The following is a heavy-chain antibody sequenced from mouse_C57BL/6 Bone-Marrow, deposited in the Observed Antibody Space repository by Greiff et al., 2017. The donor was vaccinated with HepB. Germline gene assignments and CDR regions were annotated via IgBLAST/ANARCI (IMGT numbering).Heavy chain of an antibody. D-gene: IGHD2-12*01. J-gene: IGHJ3*01. V-gene: IGHV7-3*01. Sequence: DVKLVESGGDLVQPGGSLSLSCAASGFTFTDYYMSWVRQPPGKALEWLGFIRNKANGYTTEYSASVKGRFTISRDNSQSILYLQMNALRAEDSATYYCARASLRRWFAYWGQGTLVTVSA. CDR2: IRNKANGYTT. CDR3: ARASLRRWFAY. CDR1: GFTFTDYY.